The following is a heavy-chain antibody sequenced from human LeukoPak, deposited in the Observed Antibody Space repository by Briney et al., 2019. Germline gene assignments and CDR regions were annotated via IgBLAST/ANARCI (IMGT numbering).Heavy chain of an antibody. V-gene: IGHV3-9*01. CDR2: ISWNSGSI. J-gene: IGHJ4*02. Sequence: QSGGSLRLSCAASGFTFDDYAMHWVRQAPGKGLEWVSGISWNSGSIGYADSVKGRFTISRDNAKNSLYLQMNSLRAEDTALYYCAKDLGDGSDRDYWGQGTLVTVSS. D-gene: IGHD6-19*01. CDR1: GFTFDDYA. CDR3: AKDLGDGSDRDY.